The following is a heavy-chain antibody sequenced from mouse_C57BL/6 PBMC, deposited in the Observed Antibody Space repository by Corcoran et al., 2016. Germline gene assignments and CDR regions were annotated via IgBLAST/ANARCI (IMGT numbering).Heavy chain of an antibody. J-gene: IGHJ4*01. CDR1: GYSFTDYN. D-gene: IGHD2-3*01. Sequence: EFQLLQSGPELVKPGASVKISCKASGYSFTDYNMNWVKQSNGKSLEWIGVINPNYGTTSYNQKFKGKATLTVEQSSSTAYMQLNSLTSEDSAGYYWASLYDGYYYYYAMDYWGQGTSVTVSS. CDR3: ASLYDGYYYYYAMDY. V-gene: IGHV1-39*01. CDR2: INPNYGTT.